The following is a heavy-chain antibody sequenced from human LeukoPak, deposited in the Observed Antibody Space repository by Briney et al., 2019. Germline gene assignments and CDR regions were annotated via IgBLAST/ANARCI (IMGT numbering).Heavy chain of an antibody. CDR1: GGSFSGYY. CDR3: ARVSGYYDSSGYYYTSGAFDI. V-gene: IGHV4-34*01. CDR2: INHSGSN. J-gene: IGHJ3*02. Sequence: SETLSLTCAVYGGSFSGYYWSWIRQPPGKGLEWIGEINHSGSNNYNPSLKSRVTISVDTSKNQFSLKLSSVTAADTAVYYCARVSGYYDSSGYYYTSGAFDIWGQGTMVTVSS. D-gene: IGHD3-22*01.